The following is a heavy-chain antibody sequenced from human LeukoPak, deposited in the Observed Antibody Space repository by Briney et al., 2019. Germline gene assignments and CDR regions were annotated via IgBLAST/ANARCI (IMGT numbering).Heavy chain of an antibody. V-gene: IGHV1-24*01. CDR1: GYTLTELS. CDR2: FDPEDGET. CDR3: ATERSPYYYDSSGYYSETHDAFDI. J-gene: IGHJ3*02. Sequence: ASVKVSCKVSGYTLTELSMHWVRQAPGEGLEWMGGFDPEDGETIYAQKFQGRVTMTEDTSTDTAYMELSSLRSEDTAVYYCATERSPYYYDSSGYYSETHDAFDIWGQGTMVTVSS. D-gene: IGHD3-22*01.